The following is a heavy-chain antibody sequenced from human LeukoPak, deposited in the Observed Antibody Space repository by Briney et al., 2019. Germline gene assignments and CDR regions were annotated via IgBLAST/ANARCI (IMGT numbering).Heavy chain of an antibody. CDR2: ISGRGDTT. CDR1: GFTFSNYG. CDR3: AMDPDGDYRGAFDF. D-gene: IGHD4-17*01. Sequence: GGSLRLSCAGSGFTFSNYGMTWVRQAPGKGLEWVSAISGRGDTTRYGESVKGRFTVSRDNSKNTLYLEMTNLRAEDAAVYFCAMDPDGDYRGAFDFWGQGTLVTVSS. J-gene: IGHJ3*01. V-gene: IGHV3-23*01.